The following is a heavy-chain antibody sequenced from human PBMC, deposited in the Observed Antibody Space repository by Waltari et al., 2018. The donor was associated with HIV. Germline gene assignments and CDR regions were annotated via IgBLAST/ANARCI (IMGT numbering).Heavy chain of an antibody. J-gene: IGHJ4*02. Sequence: QVQLVESGGGVVQPGRSLRLSCAAFGFTFSSYGMHWVRQAPGKGLEWVAVISYDGSNKYYADSVKGRFTISRDNSKNTLYLQMNSLRAEDTAVYYCAKDPYYYDSSGYADYFDYWGQGTLVTVSS. V-gene: IGHV3-30*18. D-gene: IGHD3-22*01. CDR3: AKDPYYYDSSGYADYFDY. CDR1: GFTFSSYG. CDR2: ISYDGSNK.